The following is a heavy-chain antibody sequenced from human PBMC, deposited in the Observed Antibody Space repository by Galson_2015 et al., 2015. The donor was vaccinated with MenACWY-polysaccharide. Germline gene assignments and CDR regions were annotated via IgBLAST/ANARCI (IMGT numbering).Heavy chain of an antibody. CDR3: AKGLRGPAAGTDYFDY. V-gene: IGHV3-53*01. J-gene: IGHJ4*02. CDR2: IYSGDNT. Sequence: SLRLSCAASGFTVSSNFMTWVRQAPGKGLEWVSVIYSGDNTYYADSVKGRFAISRDNSKNTLSLQMNSLRTEDTAVYYCAKGLRGPAAGTDYFDYWGQGTLVTVSS. CDR1: GFTVSSNF. D-gene: IGHD6-13*01.